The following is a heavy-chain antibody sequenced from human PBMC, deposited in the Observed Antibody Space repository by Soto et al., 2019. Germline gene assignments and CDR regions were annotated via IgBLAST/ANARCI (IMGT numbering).Heavy chain of an antibody. J-gene: IGHJ4*02. Sequence: GGSLRLSRVASGFAYWGDMMSCVSQDPGKGLEWLANIKQDGSKAQYLESVRGRSTISRDNYKSSVYLQMNSLRAEDTALYYWARDFYGGFSYGPGDSGGQGTLVTVSS. V-gene: IGHV3-7*01. CDR3: ARDFYGGFSYGPGDS. D-gene: IGHD2-15*01. CDR1: GFAYWGDM. CDR2: IKQDGSKA.